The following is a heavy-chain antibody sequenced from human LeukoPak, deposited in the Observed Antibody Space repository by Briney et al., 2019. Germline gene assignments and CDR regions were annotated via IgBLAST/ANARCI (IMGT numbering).Heavy chain of an antibody. CDR1: GFTVNSNY. CDR3: ASGGRQLPQFDY. CDR2: IYSGGST. J-gene: IGHJ4*02. D-gene: IGHD2-15*01. Sequence: GGSLRPSCAASGFTVNSNYMSWVRQAPGKGLEWVSLIYSGGSTYYADSVKGRFTISRDNSKNMLHLQMSSLRAEDTAVYFCASGGRQLPQFDYWGQGTLVTVSS. V-gene: IGHV3-66*01.